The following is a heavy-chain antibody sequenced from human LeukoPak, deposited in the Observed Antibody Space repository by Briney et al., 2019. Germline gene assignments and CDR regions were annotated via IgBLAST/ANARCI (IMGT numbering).Heavy chain of an antibody. Sequence: GESLKISCKGSGYSFTSYWIGWVRQMPGKGLEWMGIIYPSDSDTIYNPSFQGQVTISADKSISTAYLQWSGLKASDTAMYYCARHFPGVTGGSYYLEYWGQGTLVTVSS. J-gene: IGHJ4*02. D-gene: IGHD3-10*01. CDR1: GYSFTSYW. CDR3: ARHFPGVTGGSYYLEY. CDR2: IYPSDSDT. V-gene: IGHV5-51*01.